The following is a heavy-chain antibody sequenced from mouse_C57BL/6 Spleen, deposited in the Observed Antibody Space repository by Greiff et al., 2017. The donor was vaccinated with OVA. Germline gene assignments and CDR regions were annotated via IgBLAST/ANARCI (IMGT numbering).Heavy chain of an antibody. CDR2: IYPSDSET. V-gene: IGHV1-61*01. D-gene: IGHD4-1*01. CDR1: GYTFTSYW. Sequence: QVQLKQPGAELVRPGSSVKLSCKASGYTFTSYWMDWVKQRPGQGLEWIGNIYPSDSETHYNQKFKDKATLTVDNYSSTAYMQLSSLTSEDSAVYYCARSAWDVTDYWGQGTTLTVSS. J-gene: IGHJ2*01. CDR3: ARSAWDVTDY.